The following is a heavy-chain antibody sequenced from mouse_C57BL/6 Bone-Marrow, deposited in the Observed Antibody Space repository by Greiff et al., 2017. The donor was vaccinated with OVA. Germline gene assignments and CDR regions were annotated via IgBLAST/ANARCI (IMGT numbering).Heavy chain of an antibody. CDR2: IYPGDGDT. CDR1: GYAFSSYW. Sequence: LQESGAELVKPGASVKISCKASGYAFSSYWMNWVKQRPGKGLEWIGQIYPGDGDTNYNGKFKGKATLTADKSSSTAYMQLSSLTSEDSAVYFCARSLTTVVADWYFDVWGTGTTVTVSS. CDR3: ARSLTTVVADWYFDV. D-gene: IGHD1-1*01. J-gene: IGHJ1*03. V-gene: IGHV1-80*01.